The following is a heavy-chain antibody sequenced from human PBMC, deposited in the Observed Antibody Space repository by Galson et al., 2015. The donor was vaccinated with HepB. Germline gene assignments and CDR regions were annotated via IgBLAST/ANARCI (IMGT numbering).Heavy chain of an antibody. V-gene: IGHV3-15*01. Sequence: SLRLSCAASGFNFRAAWMTWIRQPPGKGLEWVGRIHSKSGGGATEYSPPVKGRFSLSRDDSRKTLYLQMNSLKRDDTGVYYCVTDLEQSGSYIYWGQGTLVTVFS. J-gene: IGHJ4*02. CDR1: GFNFRAAW. D-gene: IGHD1-26*01. CDR2: IHSKSGGGAT. CDR3: VTDLEQSGSYIY.